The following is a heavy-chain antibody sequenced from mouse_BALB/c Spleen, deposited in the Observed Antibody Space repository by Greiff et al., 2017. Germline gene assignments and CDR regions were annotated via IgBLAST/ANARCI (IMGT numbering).Heavy chain of an antibody. CDR2: ISSGGST. J-gene: IGHJ2*01. Sequence: EVQLVESGGGLVKPGGSLKLSCAASGFTFSSYAMSWVHQTPEKRLEWVASISSGGSTYYPDSVKGRFTISRDNARNILYLQMSSLRSEDTAMYYCARGDYYYGSNYFDYWGQGTTLTVSS. D-gene: IGHD1-1*01. V-gene: IGHV5-6-5*01. CDR3: ARGDYYYGSNYFDY. CDR1: GFTFSSYA.